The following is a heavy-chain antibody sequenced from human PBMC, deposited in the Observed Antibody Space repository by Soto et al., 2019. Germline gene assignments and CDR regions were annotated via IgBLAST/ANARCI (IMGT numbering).Heavy chain of an antibody. V-gene: IGHV1-69*08. CDR2: IIPILGIA. CDR1: GGTFSSYT. J-gene: IGHJ5*02. CDR3: ARDYDFWSGYQTLFDP. D-gene: IGHD3-3*01. Sequence: QVQLVQSGAEVKKPGSSVKVSCKASGGTFSSYTISWVRQAPGQGLEWMGRIIPILGIANYAQKFQGRVTITADKSTSTAYMELSSMRSEDTAVYYCARDYDFWSGYQTLFDPWGQGTLVTVSS.